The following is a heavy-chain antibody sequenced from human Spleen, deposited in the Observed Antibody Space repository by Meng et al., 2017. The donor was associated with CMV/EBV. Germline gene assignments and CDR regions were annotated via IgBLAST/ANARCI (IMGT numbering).Heavy chain of an antibody. CDR1: GLNFGTYS. V-gene: IGHV3-21*01. CDR3: ARDLGNSTGYLRYFDL. D-gene: IGHD3-22*01. Sequence: GESLKISCAASGLNFGTYSMNWVRQAPGKGLEWVSSISKNSDYIYYADSVKGRFTVSRDNAQHSLDLQMHSLRAEDTAIYYCARDLGNSTGYLRYFDLWGQGTLVTVSS. CDR2: ISKNSDYI. J-gene: IGHJ4*02.